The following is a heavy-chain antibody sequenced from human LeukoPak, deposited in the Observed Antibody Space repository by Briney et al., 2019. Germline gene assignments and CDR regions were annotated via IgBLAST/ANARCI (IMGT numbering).Heavy chain of an antibody. CDR3: ARVGQGCFGL. Sequence: KPSETLSLTCTVSGGSISTYYWSWIRQPPGKGLEWIGYVDYSGSTNYNPSLKSRVTISVDTSNNQFPLRLSSVTAADTAVYYCARVGQGCFGLWGRGTLVTVSS. V-gene: IGHV4-59*01. CDR1: GGSISTYY. CDR2: VDYSGST. J-gene: IGHJ2*01.